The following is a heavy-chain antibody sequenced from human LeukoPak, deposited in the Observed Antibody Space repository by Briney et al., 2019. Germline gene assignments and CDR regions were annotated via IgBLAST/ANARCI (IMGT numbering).Heavy chain of an antibody. D-gene: IGHD2-2*01. Sequence: GGSLRLSCAASGFTFSSYAMHWVRQAPGKGLKWVAVISYDGSNKYYADSVKGRFTISRDNSKNTLYLQMNSLRAEDTAVYYCAVVPAAMGTFDAFDIWGQGTMVTVSS. CDR1: GFTFSSYA. CDR2: ISYDGSNK. J-gene: IGHJ3*02. V-gene: IGHV3-30-3*01. CDR3: AVVPAAMGTFDAFDI.